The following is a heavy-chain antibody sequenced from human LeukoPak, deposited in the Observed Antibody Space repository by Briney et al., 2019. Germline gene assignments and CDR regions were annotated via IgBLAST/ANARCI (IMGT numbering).Heavy chain of an antibody. V-gene: IGHV3-9*01. Sequence: GGSLRLSCAASGFTFDDYAMHWVRQAPGKGLEWVSGISWNSGSIGYADSVKGRFTISRDNAKNSLYLQMNSLRAEDTALYYCEKDINYYDSSGTDYWGQGTLVTVSS. J-gene: IGHJ4*02. CDR2: ISWNSGSI. D-gene: IGHD3-22*01. CDR1: GFTFDDYA. CDR3: EKDINYYDSSGTDY.